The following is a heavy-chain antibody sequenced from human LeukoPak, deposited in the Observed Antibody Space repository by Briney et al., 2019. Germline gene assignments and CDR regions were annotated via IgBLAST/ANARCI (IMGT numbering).Heavy chain of an antibody. CDR1: GYTFTNYY. V-gene: IGHV1-46*01. J-gene: IGHJ4*02. D-gene: IGHD3-10*01. Sequence: ASVKVSCKASGYTFTNYYIHWVRQAPGQGLEWMGMINPSGGRTTYAKKFQGRVTMTRDTSTNTVYTELSSLRSDDTAVYYCARDYYGGHNLYNFDLWGQGARVIVSS. CDR2: INPSGGRT. CDR3: ARDYYGGHNLYNFDL.